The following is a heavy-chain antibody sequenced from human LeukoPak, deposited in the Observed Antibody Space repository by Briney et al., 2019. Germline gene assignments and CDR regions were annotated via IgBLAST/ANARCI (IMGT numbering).Heavy chain of an antibody. V-gene: IGHV4-34*01. CDR2: INHSGST. J-gene: IGHJ5*02. D-gene: IGHD6-13*01. Sequence: SETLSLTCAVYGGSFSGYYWSWIRQPPGKGLEWIGEINHSGSTNYNPSLKSRVTISVDTSKNQFSLKLNSVTAADTAVYYCAGSRSSWYMANWFDPWGQGTMVTVSS. CDR3: AGSRSSWYMANWFDP. CDR1: GGSFSGYY.